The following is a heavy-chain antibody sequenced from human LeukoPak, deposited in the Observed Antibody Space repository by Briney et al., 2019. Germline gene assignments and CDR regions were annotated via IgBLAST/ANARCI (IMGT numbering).Heavy chain of an antibody. CDR1: GGSISSYY. J-gene: IGHJ5*02. CDR2: VFYSGST. V-gene: IGHV4-59*01. Sequence: SETLSLTCTVSGGSISSYYWSWIRQPPGKGLEWIGYVFYSGSTNYNSSLKSRVTISVDTSKNQFSLNLTSVTAADTAVYYCARDKGSFHNWSDPWGQGILVTVSS. CDR3: ARDKGSFHNWSDP.